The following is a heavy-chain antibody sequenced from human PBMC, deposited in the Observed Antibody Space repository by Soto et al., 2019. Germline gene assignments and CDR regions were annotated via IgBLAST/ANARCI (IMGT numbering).Heavy chain of an antibody. D-gene: IGHD6-13*01. J-gene: IGHJ4*02. V-gene: IGHV3-23*01. CDR2: ISGSGGST. CDR3: APSPRIAAAGRGPDY. CDR1: GFTFSSYA. Sequence: PGGSLRLSCAASGFTFSSYAMSRVPQAPGKGLEWVSAISGSGGSTYYADSVKGRFTISRDNSKNTLYLQMNSLRAEDTAVYYCAPSPRIAAAGRGPDYWGQGTLVTVSS.